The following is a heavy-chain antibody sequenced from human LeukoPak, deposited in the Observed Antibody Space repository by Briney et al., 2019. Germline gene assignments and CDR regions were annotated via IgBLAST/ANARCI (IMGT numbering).Heavy chain of an antibody. CDR3: AKDLAVPAANFDY. CDR2: ISYDGSNK. CDR1: GFTFSSYA. J-gene: IGHJ4*02. V-gene: IGHV3-30-3*01. D-gene: IGHD2-2*01. Sequence: GGSLRLSCAASGFTFSSYAMHWVRQAPGKGLEWVAVISYDGSNKYYADSVKGRFTISRDNSKNTLYLQMNSLRAEDTAVYYCAKDLAVPAANFDYWGQGTLVTVSS.